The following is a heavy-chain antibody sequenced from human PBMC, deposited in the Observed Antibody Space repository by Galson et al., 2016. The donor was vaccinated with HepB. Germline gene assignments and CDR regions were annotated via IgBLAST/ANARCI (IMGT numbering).Heavy chain of an antibody. CDR2: IYSGESI. D-gene: IGHD2-15*01. CDR1: GGSLRSRNYY. V-gene: IGHV4-39*01. J-gene: IGHJ4*02. CDR3: ATLPPDIAGVVAAPLDY. Sequence: SETLSLTCTVSGGSLRSRNYYWGWIRQPPGKGLEWIGSIYSGESIYYNPSLKGRVTISVDTSKSQFPLKLTSVTAADTAVYYCATLPPDIAGVVAAPLDYWGQGTLVTVSS.